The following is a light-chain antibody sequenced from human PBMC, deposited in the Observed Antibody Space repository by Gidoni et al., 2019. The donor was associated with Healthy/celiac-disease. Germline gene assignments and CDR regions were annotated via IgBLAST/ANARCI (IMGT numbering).Light chain of an antibody. CDR2: KAS. CDR3: QQYNSYPWT. J-gene: IGKJ1*01. CDR1: QSISSW. V-gene: IGKV1-5*03. Sequence: DIQMTQSPSTLSASVGDRVTITGRASQSISSWLAWYQQKPGKAPKLLIYKASSLESGVPSRFSGSGSGTEFNFTISSLQPDDFATYYCQQYNSYPWTFGQGTKVEIK.